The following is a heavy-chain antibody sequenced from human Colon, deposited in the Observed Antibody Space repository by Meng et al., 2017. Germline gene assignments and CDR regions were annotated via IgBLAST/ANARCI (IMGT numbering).Heavy chain of an antibody. CDR1: GFTFSNYW. D-gene: IGHD1-26*01. Sequence: GESLKISCAASGFTFSNYWMHWVRQAPGKGLVWVSRINSEGSSTTYADSVKGRFTISRDNAKNTLYLQMKSLRAEDTAVYYCARDKMGATYDAFDIWGQGTMVTVSS. CDR3: ARDKMGATYDAFDI. CDR2: INSEGSST. J-gene: IGHJ3*02. V-gene: IGHV3-74*01.